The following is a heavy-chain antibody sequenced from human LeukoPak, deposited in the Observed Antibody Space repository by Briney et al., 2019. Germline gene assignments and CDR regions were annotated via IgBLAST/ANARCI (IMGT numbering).Heavy chain of an antibody. Sequence: PSETLSLTCAVYGGSFSFSDYYWTWIRQPPGKGLEWIGEINPSGSTNYNPTLKSRVTTSADTSKNQVSLKLTPVTAADTAVYFCARRVGFYYYMDVWGKGTPVTVSS. CDR3: ARRVGFYYYMDV. CDR2: INPSGST. J-gene: IGHJ6*03. V-gene: IGHV4-34*01. D-gene: IGHD5-12*01. CDR1: GGSFSFSDYY.